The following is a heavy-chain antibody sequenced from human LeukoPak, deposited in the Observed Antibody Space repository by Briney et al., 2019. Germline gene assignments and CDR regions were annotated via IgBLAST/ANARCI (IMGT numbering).Heavy chain of an antibody. CDR1: GFSVSSQW. J-gene: IGHJ4*02. Sequence: GRSLRLSCAPSGFSVSSQWMSWARQAAGEGLECVAIINQVGTGKYYVGSVKGRFPISRDNAENSLYLQMSSLRAEDTAVYYCARDRWYLENSGYYGFDYWGQGTLVTVSS. CDR2: INQVGTGK. V-gene: IGHV3-7*01. CDR3: ARDRWYLENSGYYGFDY. D-gene: IGHD3-22*01.